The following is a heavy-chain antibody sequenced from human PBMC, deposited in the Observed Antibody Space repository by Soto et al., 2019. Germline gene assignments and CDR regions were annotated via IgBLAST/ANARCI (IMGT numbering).Heavy chain of an antibody. CDR1: GFTFSSYG. D-gene: IGHD2-15*01. J-gene: IGHJ6*02. CDR2: IWYDGSNK. CDR3: ARDIGGRVVVAGTRGPYYYYYGLAV. V-gene: IGHV3-33*01. Sequence: GGSLRLSCAASGFTFSSYGMHWVRQAPGKGLEWVAVIWYDGSNKYYADSVKGRFTISRDNSKNTLYLQMNSLRAEDTAVYYCARDIGGRVVVAGTRGPYYYYYGLAVRGQGTTVTVSS.